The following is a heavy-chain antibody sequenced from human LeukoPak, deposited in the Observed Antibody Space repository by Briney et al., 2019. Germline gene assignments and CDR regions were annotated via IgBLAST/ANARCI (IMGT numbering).Heavy chain of an antibody. CDR3: ARGTHLLRS. CDR2: INHSGST. V-gene: IGHV4-34*01. Sequence: PSETLSLTCAVYGGSFSGYYWSWIRQPPGKGLEWIGEINHSGSTNYNPSLESRVTISVDTSKNQFSLKLSSVTAADTAVYYCARGTHLLRSWGQGTLVTVSS. D-gene: IGHD4-17*01. CDR1: GGSFSGYY. J-gene: IGHJ5*02.